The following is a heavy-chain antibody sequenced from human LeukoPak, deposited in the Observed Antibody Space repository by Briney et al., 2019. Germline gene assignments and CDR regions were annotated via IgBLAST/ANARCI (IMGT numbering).Heavy chain of an antibody. CDR2: IKQDGSEK. D-gene: IGHD1-26*01. J-gene: IGHJ4*02. CDR3: ARDLSGWELQEY. CDR1: GFTFSRYW. Sequence: GGSLRLSCAASGFTFSRYWMSWVRQAPGKGLEWVANIKQDGSEKYYVDSVKGRFTISRDNAKNSLYLQMNSLRAEDTAVYYCARDLSGWELQEYWGQGTLVTVSS. V-gene: IGHV3-7*01.